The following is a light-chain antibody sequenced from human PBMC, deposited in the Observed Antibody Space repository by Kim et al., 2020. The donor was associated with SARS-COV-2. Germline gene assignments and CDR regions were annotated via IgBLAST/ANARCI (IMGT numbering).Light chain of an antibody. Sequence: SYELTQPLSVAVALGQTAKITGGGNNIGSKNVHWYQQKPGQAPVLVIYRDSNRPSEIPERFSGSNSGNTATLTVSRAQAGDEADYYCQVWDSSRDVVFGGGTQLTVL. CDR2: RDS. V-gene: IGLV3-9*01. CDR3: QVWDSSRDVV. J-gene: IGLJ2*01. CDR1: NIGSKN.